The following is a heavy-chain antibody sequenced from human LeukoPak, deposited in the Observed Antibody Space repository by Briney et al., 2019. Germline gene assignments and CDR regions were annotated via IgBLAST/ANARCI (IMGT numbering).Heavy chain of an antibody. CDR3: ASWVAAAGTGWFDP. CDR2: IYYSVTT. CDR1: GDSVSSDSYY. D-gene: IGHD6-13*01. V-gene: IGHV4-61*01. J-gene: IGHJ5*02. Sequence: SETLSLTCTVSGDSVSSDSYYWSWIRQPPGKGLEWIGYIYYSVTTNYNPSLKSRVTISIDTSKNQFSLRLSSVTAADTAVYYCASWVAAAGTGWFDPWGQGTLVTVSS.